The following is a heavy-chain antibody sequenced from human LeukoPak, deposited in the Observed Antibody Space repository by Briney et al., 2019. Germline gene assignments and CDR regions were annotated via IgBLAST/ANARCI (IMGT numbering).Heavy chain of an antibody. Sequence: PGGSLRLSCAASGFTFISYAMSWVRQAPGKGLEWVSSLSGNAGRPYYADSVKGRFTISRDNSKNTLYLQMNSLRAEDTAVYYRAKDHRDSGNYYYYYGLDVWGQGTMVTVSS. CDR2: LSGNAGRP. CDR3: AKDHRDSGNYYYYYGLDV. V-gene: IGHV3-23*01. CDR1: GFTFISYA. D-gene: IGHD1-1*01. J-gene: IGHJ6*02.